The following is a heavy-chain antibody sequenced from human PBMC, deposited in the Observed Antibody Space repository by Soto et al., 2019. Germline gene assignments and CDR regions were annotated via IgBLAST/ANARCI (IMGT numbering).Heavy chain of an antibody. CDR1: GFTFSSYW. D-gene: IGHD2-2*01. CDR2: INSDGSST. Sequence: EVQLVESGGGLVQPGGSLRLSCAASGFTFSSYWMHWVRQAPGKGLVWVSRINSDGSSTSYADSVKGRFTISRDNAQNTLYLQMNSLRAEDTAVYYCARDVVVPAALDYWGQGTLVTVSS. CDR3: ARDVVVPAALDY. V-gene: IGHV3-74*01. J-gene: IGHJ4*02.